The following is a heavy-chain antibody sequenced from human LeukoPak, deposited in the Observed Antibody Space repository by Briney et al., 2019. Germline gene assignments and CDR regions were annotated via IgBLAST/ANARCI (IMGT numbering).Heavy chain of an antibody. CDR3: AGSPPPTFAYDFWSGYYADFDY. CDR1: GGSISSGGYS. CDR2: IYHSGST. V-gene: IGHV4-30-2*02. J-gene: IGHJ4*02. D-gene: IGHD3-3*01. Sequence: ASETLSLTCAVSGGSISSGGYSWSWIRQPPGKGLEWIGYIYHSGSTYYNPSLKSRVTISVDTSKNQFSLKLSSVTAADTAVYYCAGSPPPTFAYDFWSGYYADFDYWGQGTLVTVSS.